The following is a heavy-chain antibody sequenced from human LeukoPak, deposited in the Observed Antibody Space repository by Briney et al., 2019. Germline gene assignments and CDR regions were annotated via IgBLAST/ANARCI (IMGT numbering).Heavy chain of an antibody. J-gene: IGHJ4*02. CDR1: GFTFSSYG. D-gene: IGHD2-21*01. CDR3: ARIGGGRHPIEY. V-gene: IGHV3-33*01. CDR2: IWYDGTNK. Sequence: PGRSLRLSCAASGFTFSSYGMHWVRQAPGKGLEWVAVIWYDGTNKYYADSVKGRFTISRDNSKNTLYLQMNSLRAEDTAVYYCARIGGGRHPIEYWGQGTLVTVSS.